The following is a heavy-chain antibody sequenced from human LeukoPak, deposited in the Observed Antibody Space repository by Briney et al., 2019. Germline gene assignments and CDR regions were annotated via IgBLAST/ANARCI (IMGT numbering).Heavy chain of an antibody. CDR2: IYYSGST. D-gene: IGHD3-3*01. Sequence: SETLPLTCTVSGGSISSSRYYWGWIRQPPGKGLEWIGSIYYSGSTYYNPSLKSRVTISVDTSKNQFSLKLSSVTAADTAVYYCARHGPFGVVMFLDYWGQGTLVTVSS. V-gene: IGHV4-39*01. J-gene: IGHJ4*02. CDR3: ARHGPFGVVMFLDY. CDR1: GGSISSSRYY.